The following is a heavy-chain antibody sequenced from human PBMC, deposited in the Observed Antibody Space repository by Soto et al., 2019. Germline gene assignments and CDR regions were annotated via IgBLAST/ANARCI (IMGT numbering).Heavy chain of an antibody. J-gene: IGHJ4*02. Sequence: EVQLVESGGGLAQPGGSLRVSCAASGFSFSSYAMTWVRQAPGKGLEWVSGVSGTGGSAYYADSVKGRFTISRDKSTNTLYLHMNSLRAEDTAVYYCARGSAYSDYDLEYWGQGTLVTVSS. D-gene: IGHD4-17*01. V-gene: IGHV3-23*04. CDR3: ARGSAYSDYDLEY. CDR2: VSGTGGSA. CDR1: GFSFSSYA.